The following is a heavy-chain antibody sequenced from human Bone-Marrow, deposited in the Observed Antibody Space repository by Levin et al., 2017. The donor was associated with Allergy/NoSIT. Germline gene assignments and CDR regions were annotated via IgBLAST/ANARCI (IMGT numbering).Heavy chain of an antibody. Sequence: TGESLKISCAVSGFTLSNSGMHWVRQAPGKGLEWVAVISDDGSKKYYADSVKGRFTISRDTSKNTLFLQMNSLRAEDTAVYYCAKGGRILLDIDDWGQGTLVIVSS. V-gene: IGHV3-30*18. D-gene: IGHD1-1*01. J-gene: IGHJ4*02. CDR1: GFTLSNSG. CDR2: ISDDGSKK. CDR3: AKGGRILLDIDD.